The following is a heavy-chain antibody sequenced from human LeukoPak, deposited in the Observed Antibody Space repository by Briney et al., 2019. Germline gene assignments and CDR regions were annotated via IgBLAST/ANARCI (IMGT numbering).Heavy chain of an antibody. J-gene: IGHJ4*02. V-gene: IGHV4-39*01. Sequence: SETLSLTCTVSGGSISSSSYYWGWIRQPPGKGLEWIGSFYYSGSTYYNPSLKSRVTISVDTSKNQFSLKLSSVTAADTAVYYCARSGSSGYYPQYYFDYWGQGTLVTVSS. D-gene: IGHD3-22*01. CDR1: GGSISSSSYY. CDR3: ARSGSSGYYPQYYFDY. CDR2: FYYSGST.